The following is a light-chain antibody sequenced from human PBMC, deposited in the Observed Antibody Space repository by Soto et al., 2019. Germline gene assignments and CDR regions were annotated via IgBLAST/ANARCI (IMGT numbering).Light chain of an antibody. CDR2: QDV. CDR1: KWGNTY. J-gene: IGLJ2*01. CDR3: QAWDSSTEDVV. V-gene: IGLV3-1*01. Sequence: SYELTQSPSLSVSPGQTASITCSGDKWGNTYTSRYQQKPGQSPVLVIYQDVKRPSGIPERFSGSNSGNTATLTISGTQAMDEADYYCQAWDSSTEDVVFGGGTQLTVL.